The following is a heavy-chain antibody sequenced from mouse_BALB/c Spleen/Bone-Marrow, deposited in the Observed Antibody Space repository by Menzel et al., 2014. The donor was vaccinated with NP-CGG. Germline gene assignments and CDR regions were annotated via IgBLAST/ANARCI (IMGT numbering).Heavy chain of an antibody. D-gene: IGHD1-1*01. Sequence: EVKLQESGPDLVRPSQSLSLTCTVTGYSITSGYTWHWIRQFPGNTLEWMGYIHYSGTTNYNPSLKSRISITRDTSKNRFFLQLNSVTTEDTATYYCAITTVVNAMDYWGQGTSVTVSS. J-gene: IGHJ4*01. V-gene: IGHV3-1*02. CDR1: GYSITSGYT. CDR3: AITTVVNAMDY. CDR2: IHYSGTT.